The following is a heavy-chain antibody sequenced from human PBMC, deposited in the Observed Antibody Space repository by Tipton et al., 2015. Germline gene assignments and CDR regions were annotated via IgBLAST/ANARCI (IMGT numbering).Heavy chain of an antibody. CDR2: SYYSGST. V-gene: IGHV4-31*03. J-gene: IGHJ4*02. CDR3: ARVPFDYFDY. CDR1: GDSISSGGYY. Sequence: TLSLTCTVSGDSISSGGYYWSWSRQHPGKGLEWLGYSYYSGSTYYNPSLKSRLTISVDMSKNQFSLKLSSVTAADTAVYYCARVPFDYFDYWGQGTVVTVSS.